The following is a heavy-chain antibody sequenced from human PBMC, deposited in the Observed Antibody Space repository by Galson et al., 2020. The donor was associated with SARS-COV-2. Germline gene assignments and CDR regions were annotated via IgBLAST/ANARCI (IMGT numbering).Heavy chain of an antibody. Sequence: SVKVSCKASGGTFSSYAISWVRQAPGHGLEWMGGIIPIFGTANYAQKFQGRVTITADESTSTAYMELSSLRSEDTAVYYCARLPPYDSSGYSHYWYFDLWGRGTLVTVSS. CDR2: IIPIFGTA. D-gene: IGHD3-22*01. V-gene: IGHV1-69*13. J-gene: IGHJ2*01. CDR1: GGTFSSYA. CDR3: ARLPPYDSSGYSHYWYFDL.